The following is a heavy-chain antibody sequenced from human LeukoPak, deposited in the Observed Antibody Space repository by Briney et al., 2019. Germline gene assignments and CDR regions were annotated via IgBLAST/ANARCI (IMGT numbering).Heavy chain of an antibody. Sequence: ASVKVPCKASGYTFTNYGISWVRQAPGQGLEWMGWISAYNGNTNYAQKLQGRVTMTSDTSTSTAYMELRSLRSDDTAVYYCARATDCSSGSCLAALLPWGQGTLVTVSS. J-gene: IGHJ5*02. D-gene: IGHD2-15*01. CDR1: GYTFTNYG. CDR3: ARATDCSSGSCLAALLP. V-gene: IGHV1-18*01. CDR2: ISAYNGNT.